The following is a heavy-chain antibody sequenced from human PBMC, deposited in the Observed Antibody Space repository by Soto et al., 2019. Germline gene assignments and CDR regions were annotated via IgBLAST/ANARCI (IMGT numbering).Heavy chain of an antibody. CDR2: IWSDGTIE. D-gene: IGHD3-10*01. V-gene: IGHV3-33*01. Sequence: QVQLVESGGGVVQPGRSLRLSCVASGFTFSDYVMHWVRQAPGKGLEWVALIWSDGTIENYAESMRGRFTISRDNSKNALYLHMSSVSDEDTAVYYCARDFVGGSGISCTDLWGTGTLVTVSS. J-gene: IGHJ4*02. CDR1: GFTFSDYV. CDR3: ARDFVGGSGISCTDL.